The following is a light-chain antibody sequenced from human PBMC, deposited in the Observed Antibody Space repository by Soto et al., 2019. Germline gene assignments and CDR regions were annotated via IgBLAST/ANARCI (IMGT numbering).Light chain of an antibody. V-gene: IGLV2-14*03. Sequence: QSALTQPASVSGSPGRSITISCTGTSSDVGACNFVSWYQHHPGKAPKLLIYGVSNRPSGVSNRFSGSKSGNTASLTISGLQAEDEADYYCSSYTSSSSVVFGGGTKLTVL. CDR2: GVS. CDR1: SSDVGACNF. J-gene: IGLJ2*01. CDR3: SSYTSSSSVV.